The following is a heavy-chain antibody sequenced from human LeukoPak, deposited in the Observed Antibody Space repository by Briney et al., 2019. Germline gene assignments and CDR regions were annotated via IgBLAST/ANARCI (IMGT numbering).Heavy chain of an antibody. CDR1: GYTFTGYY. V-gene: IGHV1-2*02. Sequence: ASVKVSCNASGYTFTGYYMHWVRQAPGQGLEWMGWISPNSGGTNYAHKFQGRVTMTRDTSISTAYMELSSLRSDDTAVYYCAKDRAVATIGGVDYWGQGTLVTVSS. J-gene: IGHJ4*02. CDR2: ISPNSGGT. CDR3: AKDRAVATIGGVDY. D-gene: IGHD5-12*01.